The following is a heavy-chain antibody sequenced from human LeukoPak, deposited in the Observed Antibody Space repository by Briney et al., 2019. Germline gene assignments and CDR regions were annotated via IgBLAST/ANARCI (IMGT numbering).Heavy chain of an antibody. J-gene: IGHJ4*02. CDR2: ISAYNGNT. D-gene: IGHD3-10*01. V-gene: IGHV1-18*01. Sequence: ASVKVSCKASGYTFTSYGISWVRQAPGQGLEWMGWISAYNGNTNYAQKFQGRVTMTTDTSTSTAYMELRSLRSDDTAVYYCARDGYYYGSGSYSPPDHDYWGQGTLVTVSS. CDR3: ARDGYYYGSGSYSPPDHDY. CDR1: GYTFTSYG.